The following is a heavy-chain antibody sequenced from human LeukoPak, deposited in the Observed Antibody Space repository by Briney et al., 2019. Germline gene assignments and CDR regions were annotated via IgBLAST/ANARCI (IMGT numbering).Heavy chain of an antibody. CDR3: ASRLRFLDSDY. D-gene: IGHD3-3*01. V-gene: IGHV4-38-2*01. CDR2: IYHSGST. CDR1: GYSISSGYY. Sequence: SETLSLTCAVSGYSISSGYYWGWIRQPSGKGLEWIGSIYHSGSTYYNPSLKSRVTISVDTSKNQFSLKLSSVTAADTAVYYCASRLRFLDSDYWGQGTLVTVSS. J-gene: IGHJ4*02.